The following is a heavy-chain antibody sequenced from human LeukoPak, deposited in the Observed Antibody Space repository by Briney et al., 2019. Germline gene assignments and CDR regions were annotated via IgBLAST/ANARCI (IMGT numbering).Heavy chain of an antibody. D-gene: IGHD6-19*01. CDR3: ARDRAYGSRGWYFDYYDY. CDR2: ISTDGSKT. V-gene: IGHV3-64*01. CDR1: GFMFSDYA. J-gene: IGHJ4*02. Sequence: GGSLRLSCVASGFMFSDYAMHWVRQAPGKGLEYVSAISTDGSKTSHANSVKGRFTISRDNSKNTLYLQMGSLRVGDMAVYYCARDRAYGSRGWYFDYYDYWGQGTLVTVSS.